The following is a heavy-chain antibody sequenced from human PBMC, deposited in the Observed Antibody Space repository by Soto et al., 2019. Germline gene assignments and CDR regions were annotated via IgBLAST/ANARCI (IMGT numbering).Heavy chain of an antibody. Sequence: QVTLKESGPVLVKPTETLTLTCTVSGFSLSNARMGVSWIRQPPGKALEWLAHIFSNDEKSYSPSLKSRLTISKDTSKSQVVLTMTNMDPVDTATYYCARLYYYYYYGMDVWGQGTTVTVSS. J-gene: IGHJ6*02. CDR2: IFSNDEK. V-gene: IGHV2-26*01. CDR3: ARLYYYYYYGMDV. CDR1: GFSLSNARMG.